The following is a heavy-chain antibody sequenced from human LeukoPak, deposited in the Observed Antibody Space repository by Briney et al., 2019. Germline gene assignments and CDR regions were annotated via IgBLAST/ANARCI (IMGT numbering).Heavy chain of an antibody. CDR2: IYYSGST. D-gene: IGHD6-13*01. CDR1: GGSISSSSYY. V-gene: IGHV4-39*01. Sequence: SETLSLTCTVSGGSISSSSYYWGWIRQPPGKGLEWIGSIYYSGSTYYNPSLKSRVTISVDTSKNQFSLKLSSVTAADTAVYYCARKTAAGYPYFDYWGQGTLVTVSS. CDR3: ARKTAAGYPYFDY. J-gene: IGHJ4*02.